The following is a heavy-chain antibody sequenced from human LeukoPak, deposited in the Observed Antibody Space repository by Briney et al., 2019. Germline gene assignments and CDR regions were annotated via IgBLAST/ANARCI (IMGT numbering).Heavy chain of an antibody. CDR3: AKTPYHSSGWYYFDY. D-gene: IGHD6-19*01. CDR1: GFTFSDYY. CDR2: ISGSGGST. V-gene: IGHV3-23*01. J-gene: IGHJ4*02. Sequence: GGSLRLSCAASGFTFSDYYMSWIRQAPGKGLEWVSAISGSGGSTYYADSVKGRFTISRDNSKNTLYLQMNSLRAEDTAVYYCAKTPYHSSGWYYFDYWGQGTLVTVSS.